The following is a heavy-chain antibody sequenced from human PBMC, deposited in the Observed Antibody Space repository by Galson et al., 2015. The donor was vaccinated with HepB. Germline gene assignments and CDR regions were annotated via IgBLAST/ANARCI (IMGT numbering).Heavy chain of an antibody. CDR1: GFTFSSYS. V-gene: IGHV3-48*01. D-gene: IGHD2-2*02. CDR3: ASGCTIASCNTLFYY. CDR2: ISPSSGTI. Sequence: SLRLSCAASGFTFSSYSMNWVRKAPGKGLEWVSYISPSSGTIYYADSVKGRCTISRDNAENSLFLQMYSLRAEYTAVSYCASGCTIASCNTLFYYWGQRTLFTLSS. J-gene: IGHJ4*02.